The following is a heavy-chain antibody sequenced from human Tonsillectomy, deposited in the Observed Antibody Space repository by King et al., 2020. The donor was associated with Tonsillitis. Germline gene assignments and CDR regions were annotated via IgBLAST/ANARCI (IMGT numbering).Heavy chain of an antibody. D-gene: IGHD2-2*01. CDR2: ISYDGSNE. CDR1: GFTFSSNA. CDR3: ARGPVEVPAARTSYYYHMDV. V-gene: IGHV3-30*04. J-gene: IGHJ6*02. Sequence: VQLVESGGGVVQPGRSLRLSCAASGFTFSSNAMHWVRQAPGKGLEWVAFISYDGSNEYYADSVKGRFTISRDNSKNTLYLQMNSLRAEDSAVYYCARGPVEVPAARTSYYYHMDVWGQGNTVTVSS.